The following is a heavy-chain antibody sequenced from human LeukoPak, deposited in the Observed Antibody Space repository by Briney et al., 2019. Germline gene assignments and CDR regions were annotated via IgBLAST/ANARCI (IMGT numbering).Heavy chain of an antibody. CDR1: GYTFTSYY. CDR2: INPSGGST. D-gene: IGHD2-15*01. CDR3: ARLYCSGGSCYESSAFDY. V-gene: IGHV1-46*01. J-gene: IGHJ4*02. Sequence: ASVKVSCKASGYTFTSYYMHWVRQAPGQGLEWMGIINPSGGSTSYAQKFQGRVTMTRDTSTSTVYMELSSLRSEDTAVYYCARLYCSGGSCYESSAFDYWGQGTLVTVSS.